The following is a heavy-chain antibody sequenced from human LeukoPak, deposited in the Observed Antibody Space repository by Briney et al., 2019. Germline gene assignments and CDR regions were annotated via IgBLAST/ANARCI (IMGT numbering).Heavy chain of an antibody. CDR2: ISTYNGDT. Sequence: ASVKVSCKASGYTFTSYGINWVRQAPGQGLEWMGWISTYNGDTNYAQMLQGRVTMTTDTSTSTAYMELRSLGFDDTAVYYCARGSSYGFSMPYWGQGTLVTVSS. CDR1: GYTFTSYG. D-gene: IGHD5-18*01. J-gene: IGHJ4*02. V-gene: IGHV1-18*01. CDR3: ARGSSYGFSMPY.